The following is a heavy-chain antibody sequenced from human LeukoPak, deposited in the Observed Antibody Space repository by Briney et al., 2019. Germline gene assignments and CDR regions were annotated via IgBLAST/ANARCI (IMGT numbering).Heavy chain of an antibody. CDR2: ISESGDTM. CDR1: GFIFSNYN. Sequence: GGSLRLSCAASGFIFSNYNMNWVRQAPGKGLEWVSYISESGDTMYNADSVKGRFTISRDNAKNSLYLQMNTLRAEDTAVYYCARTYGSGSLDYGGQGTLVTVSS. D-gene: IGHD2-15*01. CDR3: ARTYGSGSLDY. J-gene: IGHJ4*02. V-gene: IGHV3-48*01.